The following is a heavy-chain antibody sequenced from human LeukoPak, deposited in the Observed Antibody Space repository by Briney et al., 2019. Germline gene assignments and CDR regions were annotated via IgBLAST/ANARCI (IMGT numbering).Heavy chain of an antibody. V-gene: IGHV1-2*02. J-gene: IGHJ4*02. D-gene: IGHD3-10*01. Sequence: GASVKVSCKASGYTFTDYDIHWVRQAPGQGLEWMGWINPKSGGTNYAQKFQGRVSMTGDTSISTAYMELSSLRSDDTAVYSCARAGGGLDYWGQGTLVTVSS. CDR1: GYTFTDYD. CDR3: ARAGGGLDY. CDR2: INPKSGGT.